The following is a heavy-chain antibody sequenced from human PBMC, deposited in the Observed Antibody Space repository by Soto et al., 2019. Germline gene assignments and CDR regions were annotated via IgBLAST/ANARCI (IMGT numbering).Heavy chain of an antibody. CDR3: ARELSYYYGSGSYLHYFDY. D-gene: IGHD3-10*01. Sequence: HVQLVQSGAEVKKPGASVKVSCKASGYTFTGYYMHWMRQAPGQGLEWMGWINPNSGGTNYAQKFQGRVTMTRDTSLLTAYMELSRLRSDDTAVYYWARELSYYYGSGSYLHYFDYGGQGTLVTVSS. CDR1: GYTFTGYY. J-gene: IGHJ4*02. V-gene: IGHV1-2*02. CDR2: INPNSGGT.